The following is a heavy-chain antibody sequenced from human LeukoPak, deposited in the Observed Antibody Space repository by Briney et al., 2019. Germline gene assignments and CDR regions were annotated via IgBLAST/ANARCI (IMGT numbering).Heavy chain of an antibody. CDR1: GGSISSYY. V-gene: IGHV4-59*08. Sequence: PSETLSLTCTVSGGSISSYYWSWIRQPPGKGLEWIGYIYYSGSTNYNPSLKSRVTISVDTSKNQFSLKLSSVTAADTAVYYCARHGNYDFLGVDIWGQGTTVTVSS. J-gene: IGHJ6*02. D-gene: IGHD3-3*01. CDR2: IYYSGST. CDR3: ARHGNYDFLGVDI.